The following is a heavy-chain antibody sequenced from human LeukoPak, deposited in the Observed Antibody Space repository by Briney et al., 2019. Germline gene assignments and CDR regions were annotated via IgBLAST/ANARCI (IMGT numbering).Heavy chain of an antibody. CDR3: ARDVWTVTTKAWFDP. V-gene: IGHV1-69*04. J-gene: IGHJ5*02. Sequence: GSSVKVSCKASGGTFSSYAISWVRLAPGQGLEWMGRIIPILGIANYAQKFQGRVTITADKSTSTAYMELSSLRSEDTAVYYCARDVWTVTTKAWFDPWGQGTLVTVSS. CDR2: IIPILGIA. D-gene: IGHD4-17*01. CDR1: GGTFSSYA.